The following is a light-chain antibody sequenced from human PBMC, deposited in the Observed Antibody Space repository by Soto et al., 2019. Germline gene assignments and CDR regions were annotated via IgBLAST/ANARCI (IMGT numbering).Light chain of an antibody. J-gene: IGKJ1*01. Sequence: EIVMTQSPATLSVSPGERATFSCRASQGISINLAWYQHKPGQAPRPLIYGASTRATAIPARFSGSGSGTEFTLTISRLQSEDFAIYYCQQYHDWPRTFGQGTKVEIK. CDR3: QQYHDWPRT. CDR2: GAS. CDR1: QGISIN. V-gene: IGKV3-15*01.